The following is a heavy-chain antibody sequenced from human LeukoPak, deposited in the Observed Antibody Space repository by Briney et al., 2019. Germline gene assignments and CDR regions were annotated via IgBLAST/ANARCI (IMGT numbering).Heavy chain of an antibody. CDR1: GGSISSGSYC. CDR3: AREVYYDFWSGPLIGY. CDR2: IYTSGST. J-gene: IGHJ4*02. D-gene: IGHD3-3*01. Sequence: SETLSLTCTVSGGSISSGSYCWSWIRQPAGKGLEWIGRIYTSGSTNYNPSLKSRVTMSVDTSKNQFSLKLSSVTAADTAVYYCAREVYYDFWSGPLIGYWGQGTLVTVSS. V-gene: IGHV4-61*02.